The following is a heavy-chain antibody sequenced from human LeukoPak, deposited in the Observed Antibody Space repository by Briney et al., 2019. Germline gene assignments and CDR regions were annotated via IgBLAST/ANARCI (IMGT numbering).Heavy chain of an antibody. CDR1: GFTFSDSA. J-gene: IGHJ4*02. CDR2: IRTQANNDAT. D-gene: IGHD3-9*01. V-gene: IGHV3-73*01. Sequence: GGSLKLSCAASGFTFSDSAMRWVRQASGKGLEWLGRIRTQANNDATAYGASVKARFIISRDDSRNTAYLQMNSLKTEDTAVYYCAGDYNSLTGLNYWGQGTLVTVSS. CDR3: AGDYNSLTGLNY.